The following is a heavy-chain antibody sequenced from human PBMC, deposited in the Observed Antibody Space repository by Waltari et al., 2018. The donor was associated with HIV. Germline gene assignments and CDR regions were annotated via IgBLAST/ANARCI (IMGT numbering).Heavy chain of an antibody. CDR2: ISGSGSQT. CDR1: GVTCRTHA. V-gene: IGHV3-23*04. CDR3: AKDFDTSGLPYVVIDS. D-gene: IGHD3-22*01. Sequence: EVKLVQSGGGLVQPGGSLRLSCAASGVTCRTHAMSWVRRAPGKGLQWVSTISGSGSQTYYAESAKGRFAISIDNSEDTLILQMTRLRVEDTALYFCAKDFDTSGLPYVVIDSWGQGTLVTVSS. J-gene: IGHJ4*02.